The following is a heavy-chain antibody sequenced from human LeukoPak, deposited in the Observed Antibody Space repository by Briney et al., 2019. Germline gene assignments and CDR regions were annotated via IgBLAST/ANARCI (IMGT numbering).Heavy chain of an antibody. CDR1: RYTFASYY. CDR2: INPNSGST. V-gene: IGHV1-46*01. J-gene: IGHJ4*02. CDR3: ARGLSFGNFDH. Sequence: ASVKASCKASRYTFASYYMHWVRQAPGQGLEWMGIINPNSGSTTYAQKFQGRVTMTRDTSTTTVNMELSSLRSEDTAVYHCARGLSFGNFDHWGQGTLVTVSS. D-gene: IGHD3-10*01.